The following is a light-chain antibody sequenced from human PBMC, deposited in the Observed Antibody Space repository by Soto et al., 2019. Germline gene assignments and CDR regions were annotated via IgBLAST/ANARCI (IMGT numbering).Light chain of an antibody. CDR3: CSHAGSSMV. J-gene: IGLJ3*02. V-gene: IGLV2-23*02. Sequence: QSVLTQPASVSGSPGQSITISCTGTSSDIGSYNLVSWYQQYPGKVPKLLISEVSKRPSGVSNRFSGSKSGNTASLTISGLQTEDEADYYCCSHAGSSMVFGGGTKVTVL. CDR1: SSDIGSYNL. CDR2: EVS.